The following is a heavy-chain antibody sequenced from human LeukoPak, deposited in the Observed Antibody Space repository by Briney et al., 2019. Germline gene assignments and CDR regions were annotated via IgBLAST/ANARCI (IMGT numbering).Heavy chain of an antibody. CDR1: GYTFTDHY. J-gene: IGHJ4*02. V-gene: IGHV1-2*02. D-gene: IGHD4-23*01. CDR2: VIPNSGGT. Sequence: ASVKVSCKASGYTFTDHYMHWVRQAPGQGLEWMGWVIPNSGGTHYAQNFQGSVTMTRDTSISTAYMELSRLTSDDTAVYYCASGGSDFNFWGQGALVTVSS. CDR3: ASGGSDFNF.